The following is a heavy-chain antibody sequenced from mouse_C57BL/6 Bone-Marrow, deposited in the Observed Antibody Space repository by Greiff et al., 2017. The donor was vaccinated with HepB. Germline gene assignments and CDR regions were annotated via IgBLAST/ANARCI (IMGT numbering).Heavy chain of an antibody. V-gene: IGHV3-6*01. CDR2: ISYDGSN. D-gene: IGHD1-1*01. Sequence: EVQLMESGPGLVKPSQSLSLTCSVTGYSITSGYYWNWIRQFPGNKLEWMGYISYDGSNNYNPSLKNRISITRDTSKNQFFLKLNSVTTEDTATYYCARGPVYYGSSWYYFDYWGQGTTLTVSS. J-gene: IGHJ2*01. CDR1: GYSITSGYY. CDR3: ARGPVYYGSSWYYFDY.